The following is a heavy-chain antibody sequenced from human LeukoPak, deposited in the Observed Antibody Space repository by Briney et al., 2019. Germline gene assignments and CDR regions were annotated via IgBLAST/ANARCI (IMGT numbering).Heavy chain of an antibody. V-gene: IGHV3-53*01. Sequence: PGGSLRLSCAASGLTVSSNYMSWVRQAPGKGLEWVSVIYSGGSTYYADSVKGRFTISRDNSKNTLYLQMNSLRAEDTAVYYCARVRRFYYYMDVWGKGTTVTVSS. J-gene: IGHJ6*03. CDR1: GLTVSSNY. CDR3: ARVRRFYYYMDV. CDR2: IYSGGST.